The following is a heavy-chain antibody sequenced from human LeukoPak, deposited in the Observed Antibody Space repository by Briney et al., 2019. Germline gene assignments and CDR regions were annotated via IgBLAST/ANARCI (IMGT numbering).Heavy chain of an antibody. CDR1: GGSISSGSYY. Sequence: SETLSLTCTVSGGSISSGSYYWRWIRQPAGKGLEWIGRMYTSGSTNYNPSLKSRVTISVDTSKNQFSLKLSSVTAADTAVYYCASFVPGDDYGDYSRWFDPWGQGTLVTVSS. V-gene: IGHV4-61*02. J-gene: IGHJ5*02. D-gene: IGHD4-17*01. CDR3: ASFVPGDDYGDYSRWFDP. CDR2: MYTSGST.